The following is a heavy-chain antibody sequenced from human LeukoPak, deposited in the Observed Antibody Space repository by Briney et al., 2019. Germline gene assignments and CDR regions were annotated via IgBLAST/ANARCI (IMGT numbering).Heavy chain of an antibody. V-gene: IGHV4-34*01. Sequence: PSETLSLTCAVYGGSFSGYYWSWIRQPPGKGLEWIGEINHSGSTNYNPSLKSRVTISVDTSKNQFSLKLSSVTAADTAVYYCAREVGYSYGYSSYYYYGMDVWGQGTTVTVSS. CDR1: GGSFSGYY. J-gene: IGHJ6*02. D-gene: IGHD5-18*01. CDR2: INHSGST. CDR3: AREVGYSYGYSSYYYYGMDV.